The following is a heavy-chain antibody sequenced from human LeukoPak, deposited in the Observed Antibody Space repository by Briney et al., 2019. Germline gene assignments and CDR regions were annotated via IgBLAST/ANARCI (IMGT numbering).Heavy chain of an antibody. V-gene: IGHV1-3*01. J-gene: IGHJ6*02. CDR3: ASAPWFGELGYYGMDV. CDR1: GYTFAKHA. Sequence: GASVKVSCKASGYTFAKHAIHWVRQAPGQRLEWMGWINAGNGDTRYSQKLQGRVTMTTDTSTSTAYMELRSLRSDDTAVYYCASAPWFGELGYYGMDVWGQGTTVTVSS. CDR2: INAGNGDT. D-gene: IGHD3-10*01.